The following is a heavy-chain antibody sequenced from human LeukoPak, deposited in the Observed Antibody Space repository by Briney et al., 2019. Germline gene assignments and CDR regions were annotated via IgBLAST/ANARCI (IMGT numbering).Heavy chain of an antibody. Sequence: PGGSLRLSCAASAFTFSNYTMHWVRQAPGKGLEWVAVISYDGSNKYYADSVKGRFTSSRDNSKNTLYLQMNSLRGEDTAVYYCARIPRTWLRFPYFDYWGQGTLVTVSS. CDR3: ARIPRTWLRFPYFDY. CDR1: AFTFSNYT. V-gene: IGHV3-30*08. CDR2: ISYDGSNK. J-gene: IGHJ4*02. D-gene: IGHD5-12*01.